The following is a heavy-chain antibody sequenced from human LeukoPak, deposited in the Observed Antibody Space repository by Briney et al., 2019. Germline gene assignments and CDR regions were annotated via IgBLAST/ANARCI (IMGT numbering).Heavy chain of an antibody. Sequence: SETLSLTCTVSGGSISSYYWSWIRQPPGKGLEWIGYIYYSGSTNYNPSLKSRVTISVDTSKNQFSLKLSSVTAADTAVYYCARDKGGSYYPWWFDPWGQGTLVTVSS. CDR1: GGSISSYY. V-gene: IGHV4-59*01. CDR2: IYYSGST. CDR3: ARDKGGSYYPWWFDP. D-gene: IGHD1-26*01. J-gene: IGHJ5*02.